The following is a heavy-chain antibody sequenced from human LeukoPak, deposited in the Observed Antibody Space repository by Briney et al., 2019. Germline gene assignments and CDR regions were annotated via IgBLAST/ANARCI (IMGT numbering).Heavy chain of an antibody. CDR3: AKDFGSSWPSGGFDY. D-gene: IGHD6-13*01. J-gene: IGHJ4*02. Sequence: PGGSLRLSCAASGFTFDDYAMHWVRQAPGKGLEWVSGISWNSDNIGYADSVKGRFTISRDNAKNSLYLQVNSLRAEDTALYYCAKDFGSSWPSGGFDYWGQGTLVTVSS. V-gene: IGHV3-9*01. CDR1: GFTFDDYA. CDR2: ISWNSDNI.